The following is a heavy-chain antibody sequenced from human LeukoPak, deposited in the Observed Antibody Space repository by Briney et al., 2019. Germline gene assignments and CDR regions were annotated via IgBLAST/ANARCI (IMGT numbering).Heavy chain of an antibody. J-gene: IGHJ6*02. CDR3: ARHSSDFWSGYYTNYYGVDV. Sequence: SETLSLTCTVSGGSISSYYWSWIRQSPGKGLEWIGYIYYSGSTNYKPSLKSRLTISVDTSKNQFSLRLSSVTAADPAVYYCARHSSDFWSGYYTNYYGVDVWGRGTTVTVSS. V-gene: IGHV4-59*08. D-gene: IGHD3-3*01. CDR2: IYYSGST. CDR1: GGSISSYY.